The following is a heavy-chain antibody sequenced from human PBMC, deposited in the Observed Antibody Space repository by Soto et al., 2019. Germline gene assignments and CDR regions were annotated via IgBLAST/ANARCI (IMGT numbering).Heavy chain of an antibody. Sequence: GESLKISCKGSGYSSTSYWIGWVRQMPGKGLEWMGIIYPGDSDTRYSPSFQGQVTISADKSISTAYLQWSSLKASDTAMYYCATHSYGYGSGHTLKYYYGMDVWGQGTTVTVSS. D-gene: IGHD5-18*01. CDR1: GYSSTSYW. V-gene: IGHV5-51*01. J-gene: IGHJ6*02. CDR3: ATHSYGYGSGHTLKYYYGMDV. CDR2: IYPGDSDT.